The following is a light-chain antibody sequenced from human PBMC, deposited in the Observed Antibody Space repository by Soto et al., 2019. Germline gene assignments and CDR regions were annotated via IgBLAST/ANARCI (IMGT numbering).Light chain of an antibody. Sequence: QSVLTQPASVSGSPGQSITISCTGTNSDVGGYNSVSWYQQHPGKAPKLMIYEVSNRPSGVSNRFSGSKSGNTASLTISGLQAEDEADYYCSSYTTSSNYVFGTGTKVTVL. CDR1: NSDVGGYNS. J-gene: IGLJ1*01. CDR3: SSYTTSSNYV. CDR2: EVS. V-gene: IGLV2-14*01.